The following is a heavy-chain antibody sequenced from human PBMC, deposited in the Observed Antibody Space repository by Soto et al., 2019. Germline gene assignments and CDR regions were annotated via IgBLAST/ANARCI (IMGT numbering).Heavy chain of an antibody. CDR1: GFTFSSYS. CDR3: ARVEAGTYYYYYMDV. CDR2: ISSSSSYI. Sequence: GGSLRLSCAASGFTFSSYSMNWVRQAPGKGLEWVSSISSSSSYIYYADSVKGRFTISRDNAKNSLYLQMNSLRAEDTAVYYCARVEAGTYYYYYMDVWGKGTTVTVSS. J-gene: IGHJ6*03. V-gene: IGHV3-21*01. D-gene: IGHD6-19*01.